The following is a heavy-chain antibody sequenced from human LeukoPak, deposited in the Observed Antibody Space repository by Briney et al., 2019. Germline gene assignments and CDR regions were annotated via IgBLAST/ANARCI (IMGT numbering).Heavy chain of an antibody. D-gene: IGHD3-10*01. V-gene: IGHV4-39*07. CDR3: ARVRPGSYDIVGLDY. CDR2: IFYSGST. CDR1: GGSISTSSYY. J-gene: IGHJ4*02. Sequence: ASETLSLTCTVSGGSISTSSYYWGWVRQPPGKGLEWIGNIFYSGSTYYSPSLKSRVTISIDTSKNQVSLKLSSVTAADTAVYYCARVRPGSYDIVGLDYWGQGTLVTVSS.